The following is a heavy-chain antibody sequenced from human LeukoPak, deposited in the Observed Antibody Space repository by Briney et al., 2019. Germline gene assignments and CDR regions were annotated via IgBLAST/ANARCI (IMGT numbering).Heavy chain of an antibody. CDR3: ARGEVEMDLYYFDY. J-gene: IGHJ4*02. D-gene: IGHD1-1*01. V-gene: IGHV4-39*07. Sequence: KPSETLSLTCTVSGGSITSSSYYWGWIRQPPGKGLEWIGTIYYSGSTYYNPSLKSRVAISIDTSKNQFSLKLSSVTAADTAVYYCARGEVEMDLYYFDYWGQGTLVTVSS. CDR1: GGSITSSSYY. CDR2: IYYSGST.